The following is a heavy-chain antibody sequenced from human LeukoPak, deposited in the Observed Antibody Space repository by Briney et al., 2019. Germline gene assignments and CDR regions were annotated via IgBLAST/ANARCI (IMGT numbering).Heavy chain of an antibody. V-gene: IGHV3-23*01. J-gene: IGHJ6*02. CDR3: AKDLPSYYDFWSETPSDYGMDV. CDR1: GFTFSSYA. Sequence: AGSLRLSCAASGFTFSSYAMSWVRQAPGKGLEWVSAISGSGGSTYYADSVKGRFTIPRDNSKNTLYLQMNSLRAEDTAVYYCAKDLPSYYDFWSETPSDYGMDVWGQGTTVTVSS. CDR2: ISGSGGST. D-gene: IGHD3-3*01.